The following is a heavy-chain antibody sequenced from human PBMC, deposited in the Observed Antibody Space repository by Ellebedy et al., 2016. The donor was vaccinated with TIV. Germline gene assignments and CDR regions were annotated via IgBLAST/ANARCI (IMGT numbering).Heavy chain of an antibody. D-gene: IGHD3-22*01. CDR3: AREKQSSYYDSSGYYSFLDY. CDR2: IIPIFGTA. CDR1: RGTFSSYA. Sequence: SVKVSXKASRGTFSSYAISWVRQAPGQGLEWMGGIIPIFGTANYAQKFQGRVTITADKSTSTAYMELSSLRSEDTAVYYCAREKQSSYYDSSGYYSFLDYWGQGTLVTVSS. J-gene: IGHJ4*02. V-gene: IGHV1-69*06.